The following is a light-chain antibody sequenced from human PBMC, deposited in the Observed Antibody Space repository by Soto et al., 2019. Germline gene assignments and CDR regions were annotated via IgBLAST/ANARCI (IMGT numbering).Light chain of an antibody. V-gene: IGKV3-11*01. Sequence: EIVLTQSPATLSLSPGERATLSCRASQSVSSYLAWYQQRPGQAPRLLIYDASNRATGIPARFSGSGSGTDFTLTISRLEPEDFAVYYCQPYGSSGTFGQGTKVDIK. CDR3: QPYGSSGT. J-gene: IGKJ1*01. CDR2: DAS. CDR1: QSVSSY.